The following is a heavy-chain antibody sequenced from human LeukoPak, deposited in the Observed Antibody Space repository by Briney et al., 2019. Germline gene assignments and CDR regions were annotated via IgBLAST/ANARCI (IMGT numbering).Heavy chain of an antibody. D-gene: IGHD3-10*01. CDR1: GYTFTGYY. CDR3: ARGSLGDDAFDI. V-gene: IGHV1-2*02. Sequence: ASVKVSCKASGYTFTGYYMHWLRQAPGQGLEWMGWINPNSGGTNYAQKFQGRVTMNRDTSISTAYMELSRLRSDDTAVYYCARGSLGDDAFDIWGEGTMVTVSS. J-gene: IGHJ3*02. CDR2: INPNSGGT.